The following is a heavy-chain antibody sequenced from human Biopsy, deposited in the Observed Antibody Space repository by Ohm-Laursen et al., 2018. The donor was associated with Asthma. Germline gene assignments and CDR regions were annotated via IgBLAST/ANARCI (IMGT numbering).Heavy chain of an antibody. D-gene: IGHD1-26*01. J-gene: IGHJ4*02. CDR2: ITGSGGFT. Sequence: GSLRLSCSASGFTFSSYGMHWVRQAPGKGLEWVSSITGSGGFTYYADSVKGRFTISRDNSKNTLHLEMNSLRVEDTAVYYCPKDVFPGWELRRGPDYWGQGTLVTVSS. V-gene: IGHV3-NL1*01. CDR3: PKDVFPGWELRRGPDY. CDR1: GFTFSSYG.